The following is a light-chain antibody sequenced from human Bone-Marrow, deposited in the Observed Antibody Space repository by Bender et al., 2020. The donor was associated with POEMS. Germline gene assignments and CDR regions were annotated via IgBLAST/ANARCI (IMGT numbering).Light chain of an antibody. CDR2: NGA. Sequence: SYELTQPLSVSVALGQTARILCGGSNIGRQNVHWYQRKPGQAPLLVVYNGASRPSGIPERFSGSNSGNTATLTISGTQPMDEADYYCQTWDSNTAIFGSGTKITVL. J-gene: IGLJ1*01. V-gene: IGLV3-9*01. CDR3: QTWDSNTAI. CDR1: NIGRQN.